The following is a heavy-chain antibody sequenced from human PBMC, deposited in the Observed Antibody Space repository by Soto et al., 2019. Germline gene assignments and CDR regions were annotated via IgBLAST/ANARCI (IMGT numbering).Heavy chain of an antibody. CDR1: GASINNYH. V-gene: IGHV4-59*12. CDR3: ARDSPTIFGYYGMDV. Sequence: PSETLSLTCTVSGASINNYHWTWIRQPPGKGLEWIAYIYYTGITNFNPSLKSRVTISMDASKNQFSLKLRSVTAADTAVYYCARDSPTIFGYYGMDVWGQGTTVTVSS. CDR2: IYYTGIT. D-gene: IGHD3-9*01. J-gene: IGHJ6*02.